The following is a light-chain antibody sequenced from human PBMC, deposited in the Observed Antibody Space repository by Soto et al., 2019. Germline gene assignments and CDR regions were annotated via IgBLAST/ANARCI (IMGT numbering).Light chain of an antibody. CDR3: QQYNNWPPART. CDR1: QSVSSN. Sequence: EIVMTQSPATLSVSPGERATLSCRASQSVSSNLAWYQQKPGQAPRLLIYGASTRATGISARFSGSGSGTEFTLTISSLQSEDFAVYYCQQYNNWPPARTFGQGTKVEIK. CDR2: GAS. J-gene: IGKJ1*01. V-gene: IGKV3-15*01.